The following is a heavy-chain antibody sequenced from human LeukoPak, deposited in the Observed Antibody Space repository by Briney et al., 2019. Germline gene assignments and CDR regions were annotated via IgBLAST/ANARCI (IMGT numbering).Heavy chain of an antibody. V-gene: IGHV3-23*01. CDR2: ISNSGGSA. CDR3: ANQYYYGSGSYFYYFDY. Sequence: GGSLRLSCAASGFTFSIYAMSWVRQAPGKGLEWVSSISNSGGSAYYADSVKGRFTISRDNSKNTLYLQMNSLRAEDTAVYYCANQYYYGSGSYFYYFDYWGQGTLVTVSS. J-gene: IGHJ4*02. CDR1: GFTFSIYA. D-gene: IGHD3-10*01.